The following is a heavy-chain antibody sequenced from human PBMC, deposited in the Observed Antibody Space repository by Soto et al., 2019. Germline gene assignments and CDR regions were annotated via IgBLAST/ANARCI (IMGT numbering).Heavy chain of an antibody. CDR2: IYWDDDK. CDR1: GFSLSTSGVG. CDR3: AHRPSYCSGGSCYSGFDY. Sequence: QITLKESGPTLVKPTQTLTLTCTFSGFSLSTSGVGVGWIRQPPGKALEWLALIYWDDDKRYSPSLKSRLTITKXPXXXQXLLTMTNMAPVDTATYYCAHRPSYCSGGSCYSGFDYWGQGTLVTVSS. V-gene: IGHV2-5*02. D-gene: IGHD2-15*01. J-gene: IGHJ4*02.